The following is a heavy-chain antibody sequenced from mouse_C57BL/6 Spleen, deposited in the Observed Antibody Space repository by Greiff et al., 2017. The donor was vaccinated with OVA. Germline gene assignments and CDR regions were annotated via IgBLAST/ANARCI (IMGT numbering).Heavy chain of an antibody. Sequence: QVQLQQPGAELVMPGASVKLSCKASGYTFTSYWMHWVKQRPGQGLEWIGAIDPSDSYTNYNQKFKGKSTLTVAKSSSTAYMQLSSLTSEDSAVYYCASRDLYYDYDGFAYWGQGTLVTVSA. CDR3: ASRDLYYDYDGFAY. D-gene: IGHD2-4*01. CDR1: GYTFTSYW. V-gene: IGHV1-69*01. J-gene: IGHJ3*01. CDR2: IDPSDSYT.